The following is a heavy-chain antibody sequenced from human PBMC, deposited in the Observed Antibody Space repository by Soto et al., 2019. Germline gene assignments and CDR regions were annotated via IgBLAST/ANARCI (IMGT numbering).Heavy chain of an antibody. J-gene: IGHJ4*02. CDR1: GYTFTGYY. D-gene: IGHD1-1*01. CDR2: INPNSGGT. CDR3: ARDAIPDNLDGD. V-gene: IGHV1-2*02. Sequence: QVQLVQSGAEVKKPGASVKVSCKASGYTFTGYYMHWVRPAPGQGLEWMGWINPNSGGTNYAQKFQGRVTMTRDTSLSTDYMELSRLGSDDTAVYYCARDAIPDNLDGDWGQGTLVTVSS.